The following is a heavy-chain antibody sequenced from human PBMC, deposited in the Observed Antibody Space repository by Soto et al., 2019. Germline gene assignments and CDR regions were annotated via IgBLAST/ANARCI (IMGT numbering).Heavy chain of an antibody. V-gene: IGHV3-30*18. CDR2: ISYDGSNK. J-gene: IGHJ6*02. CDR1: GVTFSSYG. Sequence: GGALRLSCAASGVTFSSYGVHWGRQAPGKGLEWVAVISYDGSNKYYADSVKGRFTISRDNSKNTLYLQMNSLRAEDTAVYYCAKEVWSGPMDVWGQGTTVTVSS. D-gene: IGHD3-3*01. CDR3: AKEVWSGPMDV.